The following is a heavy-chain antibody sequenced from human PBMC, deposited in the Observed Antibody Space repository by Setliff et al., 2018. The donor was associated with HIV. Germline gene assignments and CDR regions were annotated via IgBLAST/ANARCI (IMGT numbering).Heavy chain of an antibody. CDR1: GGSFTAYY. V-gene: IGHV4-31*11. CDR2: IYYSGST. Sequence: SETLSLTCAVYGGSFTAYYWTWIRQPPGKGLEWIGYIYYSGSTYYNPSLKSRVTMSVDTSKNQFSLKLSSVTAADTAVYYCARARGLLPYYYLDVWGKGTTVTVS. CDR3: ARARGLLPYYYLDV. J-gene: IGHJ6*03. D-gene: IGHD3-10*01.